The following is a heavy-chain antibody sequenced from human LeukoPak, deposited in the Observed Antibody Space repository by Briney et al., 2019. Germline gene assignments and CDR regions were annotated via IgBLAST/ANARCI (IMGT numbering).Heavy chain of an antibody. CDR2: IYSGGST. CDR1: GFTVSSNY. V-gene: IGHV3-53*01. D-gene: IGHD6-19*01. Sequence: GGSLRLSCAASGFTVSSNYMSWVRQAPGKGLEWVSVIYSGGSTYYADSVKGRFTISRDNSKNTLYLQMNSLRAEDTAVYHCARVHNLAVADVDYFDYWGQGTLVTVSS. CDR3: ARVHNLAVADVDYFDY. J-gene: IGHJ4*02.